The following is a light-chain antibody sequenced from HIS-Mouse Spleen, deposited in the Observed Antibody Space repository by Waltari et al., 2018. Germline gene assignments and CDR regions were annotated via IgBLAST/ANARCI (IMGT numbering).Light chain of an antibody. Sequence: QSALTQPASVSGSPGQSITISCPGTSSYVGGYTYVSWYQQHPGKAPKLMIYDVSNRPSGVSNRFSGSKSGNTASLTISGLQAEDEADYYCSSYTSSSTLVFGGGTKLTVL. J-gene: IGLJ2*01. CDR2: DVS. CDR3: SSYTSSSTLV. CDR1: SSYVGGYTY. V-gene: IGLV2-14*03.